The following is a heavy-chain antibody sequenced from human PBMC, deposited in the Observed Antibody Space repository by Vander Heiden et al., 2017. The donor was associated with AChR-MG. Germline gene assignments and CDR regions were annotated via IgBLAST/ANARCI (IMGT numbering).Heavy chain of an antibody. J-gene: IGHJ5*02. Sequence: GEACQTLSLTCAISGDSVSNNGASVNWIRQSPSRGLEWLGRIYFRSKWYNDYAVSVKDRITITPDTSKNQFSLHVNSVTPDDTAVYYCTRALLVVVAVRTYTCVDPCGQGTLVTVSS. V-gene: IGHV6-1*01. D-gene: IGHD2-15*01. CDR2: IYFRSKWYN. CDR3: TRALLVVVAVRTYTCVDP. CDR1: GDSVSNNGAS.